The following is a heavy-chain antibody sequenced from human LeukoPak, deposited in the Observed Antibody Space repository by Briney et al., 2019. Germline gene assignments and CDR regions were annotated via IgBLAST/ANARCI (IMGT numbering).Heavy chain of an antibody. CDR1: GFTFSDYY. CDR2: ISGCGSTI. V-gene: IGHV3-11*01. CDR3: ARLHVKFYCSGGSCYPGH. J-gene: IGHJ4*02. D-gene: IGHD2-15*01. Sequence: GGSLRLSCAASGFTFSDYYMSWIRQAPGKGLEWISYISGCGSTIYYADSLKGRFTISRDNAKNSLYLQMNILRAEDTAVYYCARLHVKFYCSGGSCYPGHWGQGTLVTVSS.